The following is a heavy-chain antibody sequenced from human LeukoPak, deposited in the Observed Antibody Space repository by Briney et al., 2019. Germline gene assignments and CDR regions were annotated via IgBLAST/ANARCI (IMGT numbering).Heavy chain of an antibody. CDR1: GFTFSSYS. J-gene: IGHJ4*02. V-gene: IGHV3-21*01. CDR3: ARDLVVPSYSSGWYLDFGFDY. D-gene: IGHD6-19*01. Sequence: PGGSLRLSCAASGFTFSSYSMNWVRQAPGKGLEWVSSISSSSSYIYYADSVKGRFTISRDNAKNSLYLQMNSLRAEDTAVYYCARDLVVPSYSSGWYLDFGFDYWGQGTLVTVSS. CDR2: ISSSSSYI.